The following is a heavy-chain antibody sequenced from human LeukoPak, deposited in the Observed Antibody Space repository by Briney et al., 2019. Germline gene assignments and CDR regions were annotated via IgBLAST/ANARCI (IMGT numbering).Heavy chain of an antibody. CDR3: AREGGFCSGGSCWGAFDI. J-gene: IGHJ3*02. Sequence: PGGSLRLSCAASGFTFSSYWMSWVRQAPGEGLEWVAKINQDGTEKAYVDSVRGRFTISRDNAKNSLFLQMNSLRVEDTAVYYCAREGGFCSGGSCWGAFDIWGQGTMVTVSS. CDR2: INQDGTEK. CDR1: GFTFSSYW. D-gene: IGHD2-15*01. V-gene: IGHV3-7*01.